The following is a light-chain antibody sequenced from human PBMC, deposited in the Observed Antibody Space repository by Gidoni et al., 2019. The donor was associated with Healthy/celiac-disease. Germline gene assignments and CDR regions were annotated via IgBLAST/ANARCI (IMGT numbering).Light chain of an antibody. CDR2: DVS. J-gene: IGLJ1*01. Sequence: QSALTQPASASGSPGQSITISCTGTSSDVGGYNYVSWYQQHPGKAPKLMIYDVSNRPPGVSNRFSGSKSGNTASLTISGLQAEDEADYYCSSYTSSSTRVFGTGTKVTVL. V-gene: IGLV2-14*01. CDR3: SSYTSSSTRV. CDR1: SSDVGGYNY.